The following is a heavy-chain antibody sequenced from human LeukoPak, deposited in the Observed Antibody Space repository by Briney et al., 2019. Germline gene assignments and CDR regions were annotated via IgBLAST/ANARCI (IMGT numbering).Heavy chain of an antibody. V-gene: IGHV3-49*04. CDR3: IPDLPFDS. CDR2: IRSKTYGGTT. D-gene: IGHD1-14*01. J-gene: IGHJ4*02. CDR1: GFTSGDYG. Sequence: GGSLRLSCIVSGFTSGDYGMSWVRQAPGKGLEWVGFIRSKTYGGTTEYAASVKGRFTITRDDSSSIPYLHMNSPKTEDTALYYCIPDLPFDSWGQGTLVTVSS.